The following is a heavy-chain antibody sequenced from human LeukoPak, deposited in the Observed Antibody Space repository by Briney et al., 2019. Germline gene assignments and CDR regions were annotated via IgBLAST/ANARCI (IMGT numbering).Heavy chain of an antibody. V-gene: IGHV3-30-3*01. CDR1: GFTFSSYA. D-gene: IGHD4-23*01. CDR3: ARDSVAFDY. CDR2: ISYDGSNK. J-gene: IGHJ4*02. Sequence: GGSLRLSCAASGFTFSSYAMHWVRQAPGKGLEWVAVISYDGSNKYYADSVKGRFTISRDNSKNTLYLQMDSLRAEDTAVYYCARDSVAFDYWGQGTLVTVSS.